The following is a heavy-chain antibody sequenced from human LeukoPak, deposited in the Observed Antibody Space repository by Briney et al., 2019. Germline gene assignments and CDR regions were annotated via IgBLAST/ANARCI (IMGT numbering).Heavy chain of an antibody. CDR2: ISGGRGSNT. D-gene: IGHD3-3*01. V-gene: IGHV3-23*01. J-gene: IGHJ4*02. CDR3: APFAPSESREPIRY. CDR1: GFTFCSFA. Sequence: PGGSLRLSCATSGFTFCSFAMTWVRQAPGKGLEWVSAISGGRGSNTYYADSVKGRFTVSRDTVKNVLYLQLNSLRAEDSALYYCAPFAPSESREPIRYWGQGTLLTVSS.